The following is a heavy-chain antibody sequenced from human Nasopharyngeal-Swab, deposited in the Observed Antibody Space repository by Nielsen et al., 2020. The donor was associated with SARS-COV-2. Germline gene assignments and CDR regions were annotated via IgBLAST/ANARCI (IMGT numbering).Heavy chain of an antibody. Sequence: GESLKISCAASGFTSSIYWMSWVRQAPGKGLEWVANIKQDGSEKYYVDSVKGRFTISRDNAKNSLYLQMNSLRAEDTAVYYCARSTWSAYLYYFDYWGQGTLVTVSS. CDR3: ARSTWSAYLYYFDY. J-gene: IGHJ4*02. CDR2: IKQDGSEK. V-gene: IGHV3-7*01. D-gene: IGHD3-3*01. CDR1: GFTSSIYW.